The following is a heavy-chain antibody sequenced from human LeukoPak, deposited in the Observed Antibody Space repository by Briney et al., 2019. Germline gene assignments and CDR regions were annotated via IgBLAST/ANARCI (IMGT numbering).Heavy chain of an antibody. D-gene: IGHD3-16*01. CDR2: IRYDGSNK. J-gene: IGHJ4*02. V-gene: IGHV3-30*02. CDR3: AKDPPRGLPP. Sequence: GGSLILSCTASGFTFSSYGMQWVRQAPGKGLEWVAFIRYDGSNKYYADSVKGRFTISRDNSKNTLYLQMSGLRAEDTAVYYCAKDPPRGLPPWGQGTLVTVSS. CDR1: GFTFSSYG.